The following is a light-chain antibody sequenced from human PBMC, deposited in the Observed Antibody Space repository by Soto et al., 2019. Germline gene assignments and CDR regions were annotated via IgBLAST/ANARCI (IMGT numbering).Light chain of an antibody. CDR1: QSVSSSY. J-gene: IGKJ1*01. V-gene: IGKV3-20*01. Sequence: EIVLTQSPGTLSLSPGERATLSCRASQSVSSSYLAWYQQKPGQAPRLLIYGASSRATGIPDRFSGSGPGTGFKLTISRLEPEDVAVYYCEEYGSSPGTVGRGTKVEIK. CDR2: GAS. CDR3: EEYGSSPGT.